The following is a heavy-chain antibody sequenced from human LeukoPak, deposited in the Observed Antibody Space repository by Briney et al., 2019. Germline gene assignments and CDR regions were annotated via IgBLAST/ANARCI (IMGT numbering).Heavy chain of an antibody. V-gene: IGHV3-23*01. CDR2: ISGSGSTT. CDR1: GFTFSSYA. Sequence: GGSLRLSCAASGFTFSSYAMSWVRQAPGKGLEWVSSISGSGSTTYYADSVKGRFTISRDNSKNTLYLQMDSLRAEDTAVYYCAKSGDWSSKTFDYWGQGTLVTVSS. J-gene: IGHJ4*02. CDR3: AKSGDWSSKTFDY. D-gene: IGHD2-21*02.